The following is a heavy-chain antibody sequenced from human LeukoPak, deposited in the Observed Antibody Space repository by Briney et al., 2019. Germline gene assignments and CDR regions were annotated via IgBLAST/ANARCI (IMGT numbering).Heavy chain of an antibody. CDR2: ISWDGGTR. Sequence: GGSLRLSCAASGFTFEDYTMHWVRQAPGKGLEWVSLISWDGGTRYYADSVKGRFTISRDNAKNSLYLQMNSLRAEDTAVYYCAIGLQMDTAMVTRQFDYWGQGTLVTVSS. V-gene: IGHV3-43*01. D-gene: IGHD5-18*01. CDR3: AIGLQMDTAMVTRQFDY. CDR1: GFTFEDYT. J-gene: IGHJ4*02.